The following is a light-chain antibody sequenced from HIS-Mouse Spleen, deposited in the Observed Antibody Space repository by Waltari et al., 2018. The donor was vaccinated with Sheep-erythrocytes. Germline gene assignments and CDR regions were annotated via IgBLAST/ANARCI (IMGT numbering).Light chain of an antibody. CDR1: QSVLYSSNNKNY. J-gene: IGKJ4*01. Sequence: DIVMTQSPDSLAVSLGARAPSNCKSSQSVLYSSNNKNYLAWYQQKPGQPPKLHMYWASTRESGVPDRFSGSGSGTDFTLTISSLQAEDVAVYYCQQYYSTLTFGGGTKVEIK. CDR3: QQYYSTLT. CDR2: WAS. V-gene: IGKV4-1*01.